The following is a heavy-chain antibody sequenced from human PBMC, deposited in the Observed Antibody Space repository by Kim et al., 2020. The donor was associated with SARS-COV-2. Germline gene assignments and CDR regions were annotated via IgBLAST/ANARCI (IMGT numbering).Heavy chain of an antibody. CDR3: ARGRRFLEWLLPNDY. CDR1: GFTFSDYY. J-gene: IGHJ4*02. V-gene: IGHV3-11*01. Sequence: GGSLRLSCAASGFTFSDYYMSWIRQAPGKGLEWVSYISSSGSTIYYADSVKGRFTISRDNAKNSLYLQMNSLRAEDTAVYYCARGRRFLEWLLPNDYWGQGTLVTVSS. D-gene: IGHD3-3*01. CDR2: ISSSGSTI.